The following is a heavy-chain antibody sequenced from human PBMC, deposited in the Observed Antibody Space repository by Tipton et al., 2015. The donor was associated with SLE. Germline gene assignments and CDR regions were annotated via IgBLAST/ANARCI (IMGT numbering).Heavy chain of an antibody. Sequence: PSRGLEWLGRTYYRSKWYNDYAVSVKSRITINPDTSKNQFSLKLSSVTAADTAVYYCASPNVDVWGKGTTVTVSS. CDR2: TYYRSKWYN. V-gene: IGHV6-1*01. J-gene: IGHJ6*04. CDR3: ASPNVDV.